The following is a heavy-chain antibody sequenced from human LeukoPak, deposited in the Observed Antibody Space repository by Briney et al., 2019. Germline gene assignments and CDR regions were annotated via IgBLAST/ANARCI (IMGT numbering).Heavy chain of an antibody. CDR3: ARQGSRIVGAKKNWFDP. CDR1: GYSFTSYW. J-gene: IGHJ5*02. D-gene: IGHD1-26*01. Sequence: GESLKISCKGSGYSFTSYWIGWVRQMPGKGLEWMGIIYPGDSDTRYSPSFQGQVTISADKSISTAYLQWSSLKASDTAMYYCARQGSRIVGAKKNWFDPWGQGTLVTVSS. V-gene: IGHV5-51*01. CDR2: IYPGDSDT.